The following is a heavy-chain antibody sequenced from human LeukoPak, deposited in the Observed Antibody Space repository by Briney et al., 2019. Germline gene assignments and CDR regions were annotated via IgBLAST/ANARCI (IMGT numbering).Heavy chain of an antibody. CDR2: IYFSGNT. D-gene: IGHD3-16*02. J-gene: IGHJ5*02. CDR1: GGSISSNNYY. CDR3: GKHRSRDNWFDP. Sequence: SETLSLTCTVSGGSISSNNYYWDWIRQPPGKGLEWIGNIYFSGNTYYNPSLKSRVTISVDTSKNQFSLKLNSVTPADTAVYYLGKHRSRDNWFDPWGQGTLVTGSS. V-gene: IGHV4-39*01.